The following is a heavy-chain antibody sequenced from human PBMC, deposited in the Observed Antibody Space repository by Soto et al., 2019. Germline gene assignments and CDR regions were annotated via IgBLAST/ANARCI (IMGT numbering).Heavy chain of an antibody. V-gene: IGHV1-46*01. CDR2: INPSGGST. CDR3: ARDRAVVVAATPRHYFDY. Sequence: QVQLVQSGAEVKKPGASVKVSCKASGYTFTSYYMHWVRQAPGQGLEWMGIINPSGGSTSYAQKFQGRVTMTRDTSTSTVYMELSSLRSEDTAVYYCARDRAVVVAATPRHYFDYWGQGTLVTVSS. D-gene: IGHD2-15*01. CDR1: GYTFTSYY. J-gene: IGHJ4*02.